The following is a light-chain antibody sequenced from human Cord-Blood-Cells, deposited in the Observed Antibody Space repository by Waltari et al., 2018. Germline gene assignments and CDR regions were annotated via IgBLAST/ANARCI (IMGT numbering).Light chain of an antibody. CDR2: EAS. V-gene: IGLV2-8*01. CDR1: SSDVGGYNY. Sequence: QSALTQPPSASGSPAQSVTIPCTGTSSDVGGYNYVSWYQQPPCKAPILMIYEASKRPSGVPYRFSGSKSGNTASLTVSGLQAEDEADYYCSSYAGSNNVVFGGGTKLTVL. J-gene: IGLJ2*01. CDR3: SSYAGSNNVV.